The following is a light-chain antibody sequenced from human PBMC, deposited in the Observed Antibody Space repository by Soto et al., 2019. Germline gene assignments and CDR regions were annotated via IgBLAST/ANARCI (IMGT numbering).Light chain of an antibody. CDR3: SSFAGNNNLL. CDR1: SSDVGGYNY. V-gene: IGLV2-8*01. J-gene: IGLJ2*01. CDR2: EVS. Sequence: QSALTQPPSASGSPGQSVTISCTGTSSDVGGYNYVSWYQQHPVKAPKLMISEVSKRPSGVPDRFSGSKSGNTASLTVSGLQAEDEADYYCSSFAGNNNLLFGGGTKVTVL.